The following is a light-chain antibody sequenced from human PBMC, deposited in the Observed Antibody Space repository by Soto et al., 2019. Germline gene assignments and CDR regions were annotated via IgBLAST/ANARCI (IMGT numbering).Light chain of an antibody. CDR3: QQYGASPGT. CDR2: GAS. V-gene: IGKV3-20*01. J-gene: IGKJ1*01. Sequence: EIVLTQSPDTLSLSPGERVTLSCRATQSVTNSYLAWYQQKPGQAPRLLIHGASSRATGTPDRFSGSGSGTDFTLTISRLEPEDFAVYYCQQYGASPGTFGQGIKLDIK. CDR1: QSVTNSY.